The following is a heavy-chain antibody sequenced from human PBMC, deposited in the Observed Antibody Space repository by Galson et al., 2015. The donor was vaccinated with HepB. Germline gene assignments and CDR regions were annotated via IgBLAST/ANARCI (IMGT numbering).Heavy chain of an antibody. D-gene: IGHD5-12*01. CDR2: INAGNGNT. Sequence: SVKVSCKASGYTFTSYAIHWVRQAPGQRLEWMGWINAGNGNTKYSQKFQGRVTITRDTSASTAYMELSSLRSEDTAVYYCARVGAGSGYDSTLYFDYWGQGTLVTVSS. CDR3: ARVGAGSGYDSTLYFDY. J-gene: IGHJ4*02. V-gene: IGHV1-3*01. CDR1: GYTFTSYA.